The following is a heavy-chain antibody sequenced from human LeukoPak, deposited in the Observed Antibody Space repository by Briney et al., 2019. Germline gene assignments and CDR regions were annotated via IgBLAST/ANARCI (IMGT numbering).Heavy chain of an antibody. CDR2: IYHSGST. J-gene: IGHJ4*02. CDR3: ARLYGNYQNYFDY. Sequence: SETLSLTCAVSGGSISSSNWWSWLRQPPGKGLEWIGEIYHSGSTNYNPSLKSRVTISVDTSKNQFSLKLRSVTAADTAVYYCARLYGNYQNYFDYWGQGTLVTVSS. D-gene: IGHD1-7*01. CDR1: GGSISSSNW. V-gene: IGHV4-4*02.